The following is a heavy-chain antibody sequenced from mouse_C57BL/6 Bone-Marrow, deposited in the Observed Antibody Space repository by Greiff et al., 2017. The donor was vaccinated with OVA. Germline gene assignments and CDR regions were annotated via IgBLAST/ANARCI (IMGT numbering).Heavy chain of an antibody. Sequence: VKLVESGPGLVQPSQRLSITCTVSGFSLPSYGVHWVRQSPGKGLEWLGVIWSGGGTDYNAAFISRLSISKDNSKSQVFFKMNSLQADDTAIYYCARDSSGYAWFAYWGQGTLVTVSA. D-gene: IGHD3-2*02. J-gene: IGHJ3*01. V-gene: IGHV2-2*01. CDR3: ARDSSGYAWFAY. CDR1: GFSLPSYG. CDR2: IWSGGGT.